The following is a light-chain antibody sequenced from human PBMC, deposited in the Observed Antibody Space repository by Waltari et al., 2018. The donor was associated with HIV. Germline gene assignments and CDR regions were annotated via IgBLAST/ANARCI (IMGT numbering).Light chain of an antibody. CDR2: SDE. V-gene: IGLV1-44*01. CDR3: AVWEDSLDGQPV. Sequence: QSVLTQPASASGNPGQRVTISCSGSRSNIGTNTVSWYQQLPATAPKLLIFSDEQRPSGVPDRFSGSKTGTSASLAISGRQVEDEEVYFCAVWEDSLDGQPVFGGETLRTVL. J-gene: IGLJ2*01. CDR1: RSNIGTNT.